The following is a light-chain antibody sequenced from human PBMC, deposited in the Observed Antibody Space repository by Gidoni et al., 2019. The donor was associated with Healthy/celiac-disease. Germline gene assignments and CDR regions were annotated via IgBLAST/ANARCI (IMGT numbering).Light chain of an antibody. CDR2: GNS. CDR3: QSYDSSLSAVV. V-gene: IGLV1-40*01. CDR1: SSNIGAGYD. Sequence: QSVLTQPPSVSCAPGQRVTISCTGSSSNIGAGYDVHWYQQLPGTAPKLLIYGNSNRPSGVPDRFSGSKSGTSASLAITGLQAEDEADYYCQSYDSSLSAVVFGGGTKLTVI. J-gene: IGLJ2*01.